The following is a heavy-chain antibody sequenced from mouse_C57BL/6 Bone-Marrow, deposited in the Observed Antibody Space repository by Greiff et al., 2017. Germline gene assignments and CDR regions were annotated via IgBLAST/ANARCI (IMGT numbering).Heavy chain of an antibody. J-gene: IGHJ1*03. Sequence: QVQLQQSGAELARPGASVKLSCKASGYTFTSYGISWVKQRPGQGLEWIGEIYPRSGNTYYNEKFKGKDTLTADKSSSAAYMELRSLTSEDSAVYFCARGDTVVALYWYFDVWGKGTTVTVSS. D-gene: IGHD1-1*01. CDR3: ARGDTVVALYWYFDV. V-gene: IGHV1-81*01. CDR1: GYTFTSYG. CDR2: IYPRSGNT.